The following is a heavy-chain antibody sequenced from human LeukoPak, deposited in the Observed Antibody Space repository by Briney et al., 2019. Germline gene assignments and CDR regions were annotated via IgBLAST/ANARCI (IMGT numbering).Heavy chain of an antibody. Sequence: PSETLSLTCAVSGYSLGKNYYWGWIRQSPGKGLEWIGRIYGRGSTSYNPSLKNRVTMSVDTSKNQFSLQLTSVTDADTAVYYCARYDSRGSASTKFDYWGQGILVTISS. CDR1: GYSLGKNYY. CDR3: ARYDSRGSASTKFDY. J-gene: IGHJ4*02. V-gene: IGHV4-38-2*01. D-gene: IGHD3-16*01. CDR2: IYGRGST.